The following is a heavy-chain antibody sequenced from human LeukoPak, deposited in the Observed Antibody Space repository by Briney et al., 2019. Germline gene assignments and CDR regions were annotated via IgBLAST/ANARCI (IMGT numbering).Heavy chain of an antibody. CDR2: IRYDGSNK. V-gene: IGHV3-30*02. D-gene: IGHD1-26*01. Sequence: GGSLILSCAASGFTCSGFGMRWVRQAPGKGLVCVAFIRYDGSNKYYADSVKGRFTISRENSKNTLFLQMNSLRAEDTAVSSCATDPGELSRGYYMDVWGKGTTATVSS. J-gene: IGHJ6*03. CDR3: ATDPGELSRGYYMDV. CDR1: GFTCSGFG.